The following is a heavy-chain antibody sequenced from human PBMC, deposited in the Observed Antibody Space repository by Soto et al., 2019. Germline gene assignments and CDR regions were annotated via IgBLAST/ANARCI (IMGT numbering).Heavy chain of an antibody. J-gene: IGHJ4*02. V-gene: IGHV3-9*01. CDR3: AKDVGYCSSTSCYVWSGLDY. D-gene: IGHD2-2*01. CDR1: GFIFDDYA. CDR2: ISWNSGSI. Sequence: GGSLRLSCAASGFIFDDYAMHWVRQAPGKGLEWVSGISWNSGSIGYADSVKGRFTISRDNAKNSLYLQMNSPRAEDTALYYCAKDVGYCSSTSCYVWSGLDYWGQGT.